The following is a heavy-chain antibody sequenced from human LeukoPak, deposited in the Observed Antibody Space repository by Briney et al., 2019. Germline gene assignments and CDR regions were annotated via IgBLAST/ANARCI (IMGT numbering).Heavy chain of an antibody. CDR2: ISAYNDNT. D-gene: IGHD3-9*01. CDR1: GYTFMSHG. J-gene: IGHJ4*02. V-gene: IGHV1-18*01. CDR3: ARVHYDILTGYSYFDY. Sequence: GASVKVSCKAYGYTFMSHGISWVRQAPGQGLEWMGWISAYNDNTNYAQKLQGRVTTTTDTSTSTAYMELRSLRSDDTAVYYCARVHYDILTGYSYFDYWGQGTLVTVSS.